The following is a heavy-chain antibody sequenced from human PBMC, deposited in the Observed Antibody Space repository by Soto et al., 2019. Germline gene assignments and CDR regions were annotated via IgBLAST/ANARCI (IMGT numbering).Heavy chain of an antibody. Sequence: QVQLVQSGGEVKKPGASVEVSCRTSGYMFTTYGMSWVRQAPGQGLEWMAWISAYNGNKKYAQKFQGRVPMTTDTSTSTVSMELRNLTSADTGTYFCARTGGGMAARPLEYWGQGTLVTVSS. CDR3: ARTGGGMAARPLEY. J-gene: IGHJ4*02. D-gene: IGHD6-6*01. CDR2: ISAYNGNK. V-gene: IGHV1-18*04. CDR1: GYMFTTYG.